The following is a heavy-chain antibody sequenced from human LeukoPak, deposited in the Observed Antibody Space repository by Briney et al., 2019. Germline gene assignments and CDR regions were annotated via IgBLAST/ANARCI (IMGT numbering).Heavy chain of an antibody. J-gene: IGHJ4*02. D-gene: IGHD6-19*01. CDR3: ARDKVAVAGVYDY. Sequence: ASVKVSCKASGYTFTGYYMHWVRQAPGQGLEWMGWINPNSGGTNYAQKFQGRVTMTRDTSISTAYMELSRLRSDDTAVYYWARDKVAVAGVYDYWGQGTLVTVSS. V-gene: IGHV1-2*02. CDR2: INPNSGGT. CDR1: GYTFTGYY.